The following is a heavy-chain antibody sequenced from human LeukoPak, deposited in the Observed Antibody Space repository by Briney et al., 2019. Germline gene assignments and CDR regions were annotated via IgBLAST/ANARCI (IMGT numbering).Heavy chain of an antibody. D-gene: IGHD2-21*01. CDR2: ISGNGHIT. CDR3: VKASGESTCANYFHY. Sequence: PGGSLRLSCSASGFTFSNYAFHWVRQAPGKGLEYVSAISGNGHITYHADSVKGRFAISRDNSKNTLYLQMSSLRVEDTAVYYCVKASGESTCANYFHYWGQGTLVTVSS. J-gene: IGHJ4*02. CDR1: GFTFSNYA. V-gene: IGHV3-64D*06.